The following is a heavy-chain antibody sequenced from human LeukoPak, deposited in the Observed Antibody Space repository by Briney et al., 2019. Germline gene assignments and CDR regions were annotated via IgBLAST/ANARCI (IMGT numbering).Heavy chain of an antibody. V-gene: IGHV7-4-1*02. CDR3: AREDCSSTSCWFDP. J-gene: IGHJ5*02. D-gene: IGHD2-2*01. CDR1: GYTFTSYA. Sequence: ASVKASCKASGYTFTSYAMNWVRQAPGQGLEWMGWINTNTGIPTYAQGFTGRFVFSLDTSVSTAYLQISSLKAEDTAVYYCAREDCSSTSCWFDPWGQGTLVTVSS. CDR2: INTNTGIP.